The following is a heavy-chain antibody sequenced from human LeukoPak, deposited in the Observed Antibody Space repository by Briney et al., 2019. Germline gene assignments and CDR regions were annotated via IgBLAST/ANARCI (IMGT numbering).Heavy chain of an antibody. Sequence: PGGSLRLSCAASGLTFSHYAMHWVRQAPGKGLEWVAIIWSDGSNKYYADSVKGRFTISRDNSKNTLFLQMSSLRAEDTAVYYCAIHSEQQLANYWGQGTLVTVSS. CDR1: GLTFSHYA. V-gene: IGHV3-33*08. D-gene: IGHD6-13*01. J-gene: IGHJ4*02. CDR3: AIHSEQQLANY. CDR2: IWSDGSNK.